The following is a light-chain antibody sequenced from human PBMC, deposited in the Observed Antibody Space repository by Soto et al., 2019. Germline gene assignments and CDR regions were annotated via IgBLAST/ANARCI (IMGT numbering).Light chain of an antibody. CDR2: DAS. J-gene: IGKJ4*01. CDR3: QQLNSYPFLT. V-gene: IGKV1-9*01. Sequence: DIQLTQSPCFLSASVGDRVTITCRASQGISSYLAWYQQKPGKAPKLLINDASTLQSGVTSRFSGSGSGTEFTLTISSLQHEDFATYCCQQLNSYPFLTFGGGIKVEIK. CDR1: QGISSY.